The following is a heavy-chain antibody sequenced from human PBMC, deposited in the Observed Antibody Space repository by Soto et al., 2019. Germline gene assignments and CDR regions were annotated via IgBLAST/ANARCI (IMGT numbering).Heavy chain of an antibody. CDR1: RYTYTRSH. J-gene: IGHJ4*02. V-gene: IGHV1-2*04. CDR2: INPNSGGT. D-gene: IGHD2-2*01. Sequence: ASVKATSKASRYTYTRSHMHSVRQTPGQGLEWMGWINPNSGGTNYAQKFQGWVTMTRDTSISTAYMELSRLRSDDTAVYYCARGGGVNCSSTSCYPPDYWGQGTLVTVSS. CDR3: ARGGGVNCSSTSCYPPDY.